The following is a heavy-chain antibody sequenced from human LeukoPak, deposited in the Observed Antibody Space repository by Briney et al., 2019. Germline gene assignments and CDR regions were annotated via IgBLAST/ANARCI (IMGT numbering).Heavy chain of an antibody. CDR1: GYTFTSYD. D-gene: IGHD2-15*01. Sequence: ASVKVSCKASGYTFTSYDINWVRQATGQGLERMGWMNPNSGNTGYAQKFQGRVTITRNTSISTAYMELSSLRSEDTAVYYCARGRYCSGGSCYWRGSWFDPWGQGTLVTVSS. CDR2: MNPNSGNT. CDR3: ARGRYCSGGSCYWRGSWFDP. V-gene: IGHV1-8*03. J-gene: IGHJ5*02.